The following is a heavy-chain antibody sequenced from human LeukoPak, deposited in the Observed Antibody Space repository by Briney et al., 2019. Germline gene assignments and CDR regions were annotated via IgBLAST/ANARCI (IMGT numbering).Heavy chain of an antibody. CDR1: GFTFSNYW. Sequence: GGSLRLSCAASGFTFSNYWMSWVRQAPGKGLEWVANINQDGSQKYYVGSVKARFTISRDNAKNSLYLQVNSLRAEDTAVYSCARDGMGVIKAFDIWGQGTMVTVSS. V-gene: IGHV3-7*05. CDR2: INQDGSQK. J-gene: IGHJ3*02. D-gene: IGHD3-10*01. CDR3: ARDGMGVIKAFDI.